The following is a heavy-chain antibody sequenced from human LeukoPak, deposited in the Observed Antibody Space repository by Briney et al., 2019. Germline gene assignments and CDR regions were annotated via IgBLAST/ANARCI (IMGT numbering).Heavy chain of an antibody. CDR2: IKQDGSEK. V-gene: IGHV3-7*01. CDR3: ARAARFLEWLFSGVGYYYYMDV. Sequence: TGGSLRLSCAVSGFTFRTYWMSWVRQAPGKGLEWVANIKQDGSEKNYVDSVKGRFTISRDNAKNSLYLQMNTLRAEDTAVYYCARAARFLEWLFSGVGYYYYMDVWGKGTTVTVSS. J-gene: IGHJ6*03. CDR1: GFTFRTYW. D-gene: IGHD3-3*01.